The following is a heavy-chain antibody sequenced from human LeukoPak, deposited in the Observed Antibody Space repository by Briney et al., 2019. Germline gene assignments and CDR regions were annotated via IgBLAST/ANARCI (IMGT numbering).Heavy chain of an antibody. Sequence: GGSLTLSCAATGFTFSGTHRSWVRQAPGKGLEWVSAIYTGGTTYYADSVMGRFTVSRDNSKNTLYLQLNSLRAEDTAVYYCARDHATSGGGFGTWGQGTLVTVSS. CDR2: IYTGGTT. D-gene: IGHD1-26*01. J-gene: IGHJ5*02. CDR3: ARDHATSGGGFGT. CDR1: GFTFSGTH. V-gene: IGHV3-53*01.